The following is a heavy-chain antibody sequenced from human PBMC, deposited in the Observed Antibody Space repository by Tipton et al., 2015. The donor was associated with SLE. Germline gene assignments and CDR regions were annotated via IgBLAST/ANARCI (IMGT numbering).Heavy chain of an antibody. CDR3: ARGRYRYYFDS. CDR2: ISYSGST. CDR1: GGSLRNYY. D-gene: IGHD3-16*01. V-gene: IGHV4-59*01. Sequence: TLSLTCTVSGGSLRNYYWSWIRQTPGKGLEWIGYISYSGSTNYNPSLKSRVTISVDTSKNQFSLEMSSVTAADTAVFFCARGRYRYYFDSWGQGTLVTVSS. J-gene: IGHJ4*02.